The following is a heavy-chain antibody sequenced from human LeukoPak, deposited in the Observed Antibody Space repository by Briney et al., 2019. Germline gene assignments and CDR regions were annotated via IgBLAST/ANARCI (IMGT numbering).Heavy chain of an antibody. CDR3: AKDVYSSSSRGADY. J-gene: IGHJ4*02. D-gene: IGHD6-6*01. CDR1: GFTVSSNY. V-gene: IGHV3-66*01. CDR2: IYSGGST. Sequence: GGSLRLSCAASGFTVSSNYMSWVRQAPGKGLEWVSVIYSGGSTYYADSVKGRFTISRDNSKNTLYLQMNSLRAEDTAVYYCAKDVYSSSSRGADYWGQGTLVTVSS.